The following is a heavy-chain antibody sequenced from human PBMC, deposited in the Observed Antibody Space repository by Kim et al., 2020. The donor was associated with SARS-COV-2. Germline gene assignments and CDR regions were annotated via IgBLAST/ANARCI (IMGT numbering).Heavy chain of an antibody. V-gene: IGHV3-23*01. D-gene: IGHD3-16*01. Sequence: YAVPVRGRFTISRDNSRNTLSLEMSSLRAEDTAVYYCAKWARGSPDYFDHWGQGTLVTVSS. CDR3: AKWARGSPDYFDH. J-gene: IGHJ4*02.